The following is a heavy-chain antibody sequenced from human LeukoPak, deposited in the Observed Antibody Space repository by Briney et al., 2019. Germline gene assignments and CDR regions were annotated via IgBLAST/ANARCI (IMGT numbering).Heavy chain of an antibody. Sequence: PGGSLRLSCAASGFTFRSCAMIWVRQAPGKGLEWVSSISSSGGSTYYADSVKGRFTISRDNSKNTLYLQMNSLRAEDTAVYYCAKDLPITSIVVVPAAAINWFDPWGQGTLVTASS. J-gene: IGHJ5*02. D-gene: IGHD2-2*01. V-gene: IGHV3-23*01. CDR3: AKDLPITSIVVVPAAAINWFDP. CDR1: GFTFRSCA. CDR2: ISSSGGST.